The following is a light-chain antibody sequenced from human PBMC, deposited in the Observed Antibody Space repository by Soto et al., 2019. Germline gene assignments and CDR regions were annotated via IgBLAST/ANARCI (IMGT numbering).Light chain of an antibody. Sequence: DIQMTQSPSSLSASVGDRVTITCRASQSIRTYLNWYQQKPGKAPKLLIDLASTLQSGVPSRFSGSGSGKDLVVTITGLQPADFATYYCQQTYKSQLSFGGRTKVDIK. J-gene: IGKJ4*01. CDR3: QQTYKSQLS. CDR2: LAS. V-gene: IGKV1-39*01. CDR1: QSIRTY.